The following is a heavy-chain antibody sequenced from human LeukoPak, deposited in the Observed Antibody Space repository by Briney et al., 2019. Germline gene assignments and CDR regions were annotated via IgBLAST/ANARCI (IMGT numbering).Heavy chain of an antibody. J-gene: IGHJ3*02. D-gene: IGHD2-2*01. CDR3: AREYCSSTSCDAFDI. CDR1: GYTFTSYG. CDR2: ISAYNGNT. V-gene: IGHV1-18*04. Sequence: GASVKVSCKASGYTFTSYGISWVRQAPGQGLEWMGWISAYNGNTNYAQKLQGRVTMTTDTSTSTAYMELRSLRSDDTAVYYCAREYCSSTSCDAFDIWGQGTMVTVSS.